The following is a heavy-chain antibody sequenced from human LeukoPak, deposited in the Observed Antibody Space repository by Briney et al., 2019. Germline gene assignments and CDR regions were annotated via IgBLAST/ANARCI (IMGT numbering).Heavy chain of an antibody. J-gene: IGHJ3*02. Sequence: GGSLGLSCAASGFTVSSNYMSWVRQAPGKGLEWVSVIYSGGSTYYADSVKGRFTISRDNSKNTLYLQMNSLRAEDTAVYYCARARIVVVVAATHDAFDIWGQGAMVTVSS. V-gene: IGHV3-66*01. CDR1: GFTVSSNY. CDR2: IYSGGST. D-gene: IGHD2-15*01. CDR3: ARARIVVVVAATHDAFDI.